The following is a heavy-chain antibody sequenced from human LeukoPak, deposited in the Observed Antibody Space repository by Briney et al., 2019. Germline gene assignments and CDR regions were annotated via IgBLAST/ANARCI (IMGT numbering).Heavy chain of an antibody. Sequence: QPGGSLRLTCAASGFTFSSYAMSWVRQAPGKGLEWVSAISGSGGSTYYADSVKGRFTISRDNSKNTLYLQMNSLRAEDTAVYYCAKEALYYVLGGRYFQHWGQGTLVTVSS. CDR2: ISGSGGST. CDR3: AKEALYYVLGGRYFQH. CDR1: GFTFSSYA. D-gene: IGHD3-22*01. J-gene: IGHJ1*01. V-gene: IGHV3-23*01.